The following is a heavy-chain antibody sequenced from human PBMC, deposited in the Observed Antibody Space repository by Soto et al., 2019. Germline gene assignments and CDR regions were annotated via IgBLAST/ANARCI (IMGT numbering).Heavy chain of an antibody. CDR1: GYSFAGYW. CDR3: ARQIYDSDTGPNFQYYFDS. Sequence: GESLKISCKGSGYSFAGYWITWVRQKPGKGLERMGRIDPSDSQTYYSPSFRGHVTISVTKSITTVFLQWSSLRASDTAMYYCARQIYDSDTGPNFQYYFDSWGQGTPVTVSS. V-gene: IGHV5-10-1*01. CDR2: IDPSDSQT. J-gene: IGHJ4*02. D-gene: IGHD3-22*01.